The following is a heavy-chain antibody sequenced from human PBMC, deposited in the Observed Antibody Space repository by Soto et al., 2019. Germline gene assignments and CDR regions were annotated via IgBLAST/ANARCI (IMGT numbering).Heavy chain of an antibody. V-gene: IGHV4-30-4*01. Sequence: SETLSLTCTVSGGSISSDDYYWSWIRQPPGKGLEWIEYIYYSGSTFYNPSLERRLTISLDTSKNQFSLKLSSVTAADTAVYYCARHIAGGHDAFDIWGQGTMVTVSS. J-gene: IGHJ3*02. CDR2: IYYSGST. D-gene: IGHD1-26*01. CDR3: ARHIAGGHDAFDI. CDR1: GGSISSDDYY.